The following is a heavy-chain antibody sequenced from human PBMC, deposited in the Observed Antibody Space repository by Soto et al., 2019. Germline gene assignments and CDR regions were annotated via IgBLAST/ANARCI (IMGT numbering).Heavy chain of an antibody. CDR3: AIYSSGWYPLDY. CDR2: ISYDGSNK. Sequence: QVQLVESGGGVVQPGRSLRLSCAASGFTFSSYGMHWVRQAPCKGLEWVAVISYDGSNKYYADSVKGRFTISRDNSKNTLYLQMNSLRAEDTAVYYCAIYSSGWYPLDYWGQGTLVTVSS. V-gene: IGHV3-30*03. J-gene: IGHJ4*02. D-gene: IGHD6-19*01. CDR1: GFTFSSYG.